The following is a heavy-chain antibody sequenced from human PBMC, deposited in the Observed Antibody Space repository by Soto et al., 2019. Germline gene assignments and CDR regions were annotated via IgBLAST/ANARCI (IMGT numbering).Heavy chain of an antibody. V-gene: IGHV4-30-4*01. D-gene: IGHD1-1*01. CDR3: ARDRSNSPDYFDY. CDR1: GGSISSDDYY. Sequence: PSETLSLTCTVSGGSISSDDYYWSWIRQPPGEGLEWIGYIYSSGSTSYNPSLKSRLTISIDTSKNQFSLTLTSVSAADTAVYYCARDRSNSPDYFDYWGQGTLVTVSS. CDR2: IYSSGST. J-gene: IGHJ4*02.